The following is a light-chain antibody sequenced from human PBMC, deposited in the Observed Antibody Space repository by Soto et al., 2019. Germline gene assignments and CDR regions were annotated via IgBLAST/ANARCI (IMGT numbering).Light chain of an antibody. Sequence: EIVLTQSPGTLSLSPGERATLSCRASQSVSSSYLAWYQQKPGQAPRLLIYGASSRATGIPDRFSGSGSGTVFTITISRLEPEDFAVYYCRQSGSSLTFGPGTKVDIK. CDR3: RQSGSSLT. V-gene: IGKV3-20*01. CDR2: GAS. J-gene: IGKJ3*01. CDR1: QSVSSSY.